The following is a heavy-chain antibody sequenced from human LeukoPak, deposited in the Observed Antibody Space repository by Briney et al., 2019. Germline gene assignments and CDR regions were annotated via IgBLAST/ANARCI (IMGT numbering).Heavy chain of an antibody. CDR3: ARGEGDIVVVPAAPYMDV. CDR1: GYTFTSYY. D-gene: IGHD2-2*01. CDR2: INPSGGST. J-gene: IGHJ6*03. Sequence: ASVKVSCKASGYTFTSYYMHWVRQAPGQGLEWMGIINPSGGSTSYAQKFQGRVTMTRDMSTSTVYMELSSLRSEDTAVYYCARGEGDIVVVPAAPYMDVWGKGTTVTVS. V-gene: IGHV1-46*01.